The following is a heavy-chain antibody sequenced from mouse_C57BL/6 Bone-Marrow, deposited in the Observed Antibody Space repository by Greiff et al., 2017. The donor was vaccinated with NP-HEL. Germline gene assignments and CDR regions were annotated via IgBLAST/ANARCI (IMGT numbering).Heavy chain of an antibody. J-gene: IGHJ1*03. CDR2: IDPEDGDT. V-gene: IGHV14-1*01. D-gene: IGHD3-1*01. CDR1: GFNIKDYY. CDR3: TTQLWYFDV. Sequence: VQLQQSGAELVRPGASVKLSCTASGFNIKDYYMHWVKQRPEQGLEWIGRIDPEDGDTEYAPKFQGKATMTADTSSTTAYLQLSSLTSEDTAVYYCTTQLWYFDVWGTGTTVTVSS.